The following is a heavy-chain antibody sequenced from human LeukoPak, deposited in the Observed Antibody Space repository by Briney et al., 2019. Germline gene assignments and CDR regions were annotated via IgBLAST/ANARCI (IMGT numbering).Heavy chain of an antibody. CDR3: PKDMGEGSGYYSPTPFDC. CDR2: ISYDGRNK. CDR1: EFTFSNYG. J-gene: IGHJ4*02. Sequence: PGGSLRLSCAASEFTFSNYGMHWVRQAPGKGLEWAAVISYDGRNKYYADSVKGRFTISRDNSKNTLYLQMNSLRAEDTAVYFCPKDMGEGSGYYSPTPFDCGGQEPLVPVP. V-gene: IGHV3-30*18. D-gene: IGHD3-22*01.